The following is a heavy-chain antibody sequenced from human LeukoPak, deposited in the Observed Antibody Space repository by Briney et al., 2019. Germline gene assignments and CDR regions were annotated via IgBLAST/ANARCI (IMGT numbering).Heavy chain of an antibody. CDR3: AKDKRPRGYDGFDI. CDR2: IRYDESTK. D-gene: IGHD1-1*01. J-gene: IGHJ3*02. V-gene: IGHV3-30*02. CDR1: GFTFSRYG. Sequence: GGSLRLSCAASGFTFSRYGMHWVRQAPGKGLEWVAFIRYDESTKYYADSVKGRFTISRDNAKNSLYLQMNSLRAEDMALYYCAKDKRPRGYDGFDIWGQGTMVTVSS.